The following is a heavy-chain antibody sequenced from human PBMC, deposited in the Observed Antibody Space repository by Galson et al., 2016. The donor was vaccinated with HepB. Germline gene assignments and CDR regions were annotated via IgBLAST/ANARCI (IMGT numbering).Heavy chain of an antibody. Sequence: SLRLSCAASGFSFSDDGMHWVRQAPGKGLEWVAAKSYDGSNEYYADPVKGRFTISRDNAKKTLHLQMNSLRTDDTAVYYCARDRGSDWYFDLWGRGTLVTVSS. CDR1: GFSFSDDG. J-gene: IGHJ2*01. CDR2: KSYDGSNE. D-gene: IGHD3-10*01. CDR3: ARDRGSDWYFDL. V-gene: IGHV3-30*03.